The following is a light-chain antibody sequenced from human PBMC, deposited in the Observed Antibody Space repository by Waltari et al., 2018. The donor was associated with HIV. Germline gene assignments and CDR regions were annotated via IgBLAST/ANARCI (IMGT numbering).Light chain of an antibody. CDR1: SSNIGAGYD. CDR2: ADD. Sequence: QSVLTQPPSVSGAPGQRVTIPCTGSSSNIGAGYDVHWVQQLPGTAPILLIYADDNRPSGVPDRFSGSKSGTSASLAITGLQAEDEADYYCQSYDSSLRGSFVFGTGTKVTVL. V-gene: IGLV1-40*01. J-gene: IGLJ1*01. CDR3: QSYDSSLRGSFV.